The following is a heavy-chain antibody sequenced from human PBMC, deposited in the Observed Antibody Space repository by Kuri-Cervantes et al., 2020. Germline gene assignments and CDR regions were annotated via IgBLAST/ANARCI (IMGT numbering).Heavy chain of an antibody. Sequence: GGSLRLSCAVSGFSFSNYEMNWVRQAPGQGLEWVSHITSSGSSIYYADPVKGRFTISRDHAKNSRYLQMNSLRAEDTAVYYCAREWVLELRSGFDYWCQGSLVTVSS. CDR3: AREWVLELRSGFDY. V-gene: IGHV3-48*03. CDR2: ITSSGSSI. J-gene: IGHJ4*02. D-gene: IGHD1-7*01. CDR1: GFSFSNYE.